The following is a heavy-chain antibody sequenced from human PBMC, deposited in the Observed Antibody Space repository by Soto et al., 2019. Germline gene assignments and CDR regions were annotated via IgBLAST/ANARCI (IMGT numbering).Heavy chain of an antibody. J-gene: IGHJ4*01. D-gene: IGHD3-10*01. CDR3: ARVQGVRWFGELSHFDS. CDR1: GYTFTSYG. V-gene: IGHV1-3*01. Sequence: ASVKVSCKASGYTFTSYGMNWVRQAPGRGLEWMGWINPGNGNTKYSQKFQGRVIIERDTSASTAYMELSNLRSEDTAVYYCARVQGVRWFGELSHFDSWGHGTLVTVSS. CDR2: INPGNGNT.